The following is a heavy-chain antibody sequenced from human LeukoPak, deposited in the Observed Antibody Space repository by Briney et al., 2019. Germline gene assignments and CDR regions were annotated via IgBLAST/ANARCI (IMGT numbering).Heavy chain of an antibody. D-gene: IGHD6-13*01. CDR2: ISGSGGST. Sequence: PGGSLRLPCAASGFTFSGYAMSWVRQAPGKGLEWVSAISGSGGSTYYADSVKGRFTISRDISKNTLYLQMNSLRAEDTAVYYCAKAPPSSYYYYYGMDVWGQGTTVTVSS. CDR3: AKAPPSSYYYYYGMDV. J-gene: IGHJ6*02. CDR1: GFTFSGYA. V-gene: IGHV3-23*01.